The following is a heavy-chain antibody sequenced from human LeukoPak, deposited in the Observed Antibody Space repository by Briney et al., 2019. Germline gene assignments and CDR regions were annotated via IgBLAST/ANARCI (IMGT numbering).Heavy chain of an antibody. CDR2: ISYDGSNK. CDR3: ARLVVPAAISRGRDYYYYGMDV. V-gene: IGHV3-30-3*01. D-gene: IGHD2-2*01. J-gene: IGHJ6*02. CDR1: GFTFSSYA. Sequence: PGGSLRLSCAASGFTFSSYAMHWVRQAPGKGLEWVAVISYDGSNKYYADSVKGRFTISRDNSKNTLYLQMNSLRAEDTAVYYCARLVVPAAISRGRDYYYYGMDVWGQGTTVTVSS.